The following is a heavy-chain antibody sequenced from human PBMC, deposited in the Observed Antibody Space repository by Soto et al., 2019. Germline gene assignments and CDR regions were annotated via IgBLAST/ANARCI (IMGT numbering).Heavy chain of an antibody. V-gene: IGHV1-18*01. Sequence: ASVKVSCKASGYTFTSYGISWVRQAPGQGLEWMGWISAYNGNTNYAQKLQGRVTMTTDTSTGTAYMELRSLRSDDTAVYYCARNADIVVVPATEASYFQHWGQGTLVTVSS. J-gene: IGHJ1*01. CDR2: ISAYNGNT. CDR3: ARNADIVVVPATEASYFQH. D-gene: IGHD2-2*01. CDR1: GYTFTSYG.